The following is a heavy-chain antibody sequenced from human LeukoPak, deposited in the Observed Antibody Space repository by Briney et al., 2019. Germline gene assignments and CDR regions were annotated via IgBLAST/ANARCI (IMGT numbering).Heavy chain of an antibody. V-gene: IGHV1-2*02. CDR3: ARILSSAWGELGY. CDR1: GYIFTGYY. CDR2: INPNSGDT. Sequence: ASVKVSCKASGYIFTGYYMHWVRQAPGQGLEWMGWINPNSGDTNYAQKFQGRVTMTRDTSISTAYMELSRLRSDDTAVYYCARILSSAWGELGYWGQGNLVTVSS. D-gene: IGHD6-19*01. J-gene: IGHJ4*02.